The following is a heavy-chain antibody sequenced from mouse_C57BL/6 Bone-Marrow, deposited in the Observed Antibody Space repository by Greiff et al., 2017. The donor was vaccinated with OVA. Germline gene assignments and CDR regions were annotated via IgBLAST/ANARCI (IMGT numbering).Heavy chain of an antibody. D-gene: IGHD1-1*01. CDR1: GYTFTSYW. J-gene: IGHJ3*01. V-gene: IGHV1-72*01. CDR3: AREFWNYYGSSYWFAY. CDR2: IDPNSGGT. Sequence: VQLQQPGAELVKPGASVKLSCKASGYTFTSYWMHWVKQRPGRGLEWIGRIDPNSGGTKYNEKFKSKATLTVDKPSSTAYMQLSSLTSEDSAVYYGAREFWNYYGSSYWFAYWGQGTLVTVSA.